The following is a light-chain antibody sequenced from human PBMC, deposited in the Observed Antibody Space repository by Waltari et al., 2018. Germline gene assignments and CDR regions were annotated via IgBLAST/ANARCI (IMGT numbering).Light chain of an antibody. J-gene: IGKJ1*01. CDR2: RAS. CDR3: QQHGTLPAT. CDR1: QSVGSSR. Sequence: EIVFTQHPRTVSLSPGETVTLSCRASQSVGSSRLTWYQQKPGPAPTLVYRASRRATGIPDRFSGSGSGTDFSLTISRLEPEDFAVYYCQQHGTLPATFGQGTKVEIK. V-gene: IGKV3-20*01.